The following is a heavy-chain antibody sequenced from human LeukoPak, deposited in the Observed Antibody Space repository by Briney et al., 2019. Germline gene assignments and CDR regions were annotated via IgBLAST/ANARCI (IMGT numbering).Heavy chain of an antibody. CDR2: INSDGSST. Sequence: PGRSLRLSRPASGFTFTSYWMHCVRQPPGKGLVWVSRINSDGSSTSYADSVKGRFTISRDNAKNTLYLQMNSLRAEDTAVYYCAGSPQMYYFDCWGQGTLVTVSS. V-gene: IGHV3-74*01. J-gene: IGHJ4*02. D-gene: IGHD3-10*01. CDR1: GFTFTSYW. CDR3: AGSPQMYYFDC.